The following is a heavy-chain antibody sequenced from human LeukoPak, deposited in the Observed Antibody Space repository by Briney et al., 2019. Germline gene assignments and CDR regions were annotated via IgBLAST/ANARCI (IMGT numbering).Heavy chain of an antibody. J-gene: IGHJ4*02. Sequence: GGSLRLSCAASGFTFSSYSMNWVRQAPGKGLEWVSSISSSSSYIYYADSVKGRFTISRDNAKNSLYLQMNSLRAEDTAVYYCTSPSGTYGAPFVLTWWGQGTLVTVSS. CDR2: ISSSSSYI. CDR1: GFTFSSYS. CDR3: TSPSGTYGAPFVLTW. D-gene: IGHD1/OR15-1a*01. V-gene: IGHV3-21*01.